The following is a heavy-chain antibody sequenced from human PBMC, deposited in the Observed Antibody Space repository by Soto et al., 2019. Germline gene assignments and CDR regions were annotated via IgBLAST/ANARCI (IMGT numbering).Heavy chain of an antibody. CDR2: ISYDGSDK. J-gene: IGHJ4*02. V-gene: IGHV3-30-3*01. D-gene: IGHD4-17*01. CDR1: GFAFSRYA. CDR3: AGDYGDYDFLDY. Sequence: QVQLVESGGGVVQPGRSLRLSCVASGFAFSRYAIHWVRQAPGKGLEWVAVISYDGSDKYYADSVKGRFTISRDNSNNSLYLQMNSLRPDDTAVYYCAGDYGDYDFLDYWGQRTLVAVSS.